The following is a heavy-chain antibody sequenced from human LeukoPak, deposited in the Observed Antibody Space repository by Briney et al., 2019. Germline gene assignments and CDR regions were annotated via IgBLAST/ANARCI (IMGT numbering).Heavy chain of an antibody. CDR2: IIPILGIA. J-gene: IGHJ4*02. CDR3: ARDMPWGRGQPVYFDY. CDR1: GGTFSSYT. V-gene: IGHV1-69*04. Sequence: SVKVSCKASGGTFSSYTISWVRQAPGQGLEWMGRIIPILGIANYAQKFQGRVTITTDKSTSTAYMELSSLRSEDTAVYYCARDMPWGRGQPVYFDYWGQGTLVTVSS. D-gene: IGHD2-2*01.